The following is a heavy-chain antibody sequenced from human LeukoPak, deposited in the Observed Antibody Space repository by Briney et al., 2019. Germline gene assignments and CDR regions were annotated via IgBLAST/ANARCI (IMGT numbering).Heavy chain of an antibody. CDR2: IYTSGST. CDR1: VGSISRGGYY. J-gene: IGHJ3*02. CDR3: ARSLFPAFDI. V-gene: IGHV4-61*02. D-gene: IGHD2-21*01. Sequence: SETLSLTCTVSVGSISRGGYYGRWIRRPAGKGLEWIGRIYTSGSTNYNPSLKSRVTISVDTSKNQFSLKLSSVTAADTAVYYCARSLFPAFDIWGQGTMVTVSS.